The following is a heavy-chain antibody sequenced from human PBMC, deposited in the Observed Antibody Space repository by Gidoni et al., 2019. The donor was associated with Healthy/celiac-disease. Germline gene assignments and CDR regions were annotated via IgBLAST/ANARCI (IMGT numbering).Heavy chain of an antibody. CDR1: GGSLSSSSYY. CDR2: IYYSGST. J-gene: IGHJ5*02. CDR3: ARQASIVATIGWFDP. V-gene: IGHV4-39*01. D-gene: IGHD5-12*01. Sequence: QLQLQESGPGLVKPSETLSLTCPVSGGSLSSSSYYWVWIRQPPGNGLEWIGSIYYSGSTYYTPSLKSRVTISVDTAKNQFSRKLSSVTAADTAGYYCARQASIVATIGWFDPWGQGTLVTVSS.